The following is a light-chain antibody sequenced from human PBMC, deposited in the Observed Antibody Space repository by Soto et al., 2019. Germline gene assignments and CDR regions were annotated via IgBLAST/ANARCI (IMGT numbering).Light chain of an antibody. J-gene: IGKJ5*01. Sequence: DIQMTQSPSALSASIGDRVTITCRASQSISSWLAWYQQKPGKAPYLLIYKASSLQSGVPSRFSGSGSGTDFTLTISGLQPDDFATYYCRQLNSYPVTFGQGIRLEIK. CDR3: RQLNSYPVT. CDR2: KAS. V-gene: IGKV1-5*03. CDR1: QSISSW.